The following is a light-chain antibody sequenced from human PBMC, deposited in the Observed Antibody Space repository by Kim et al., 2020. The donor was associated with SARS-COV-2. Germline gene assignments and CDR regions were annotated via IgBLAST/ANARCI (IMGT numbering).Light chain of an antibody. V-gene: IGLV1-47*01. Sequence: GQRGTNSCSGSSSNIGSNYVYWYQQLPGTAPKLLIYRNNQRPSGVPDRFSGSKSGTSASLAISGLRSEDEADYYCAAWDDSLSGRVFGGGTQLTVL. CDR3: AAWDDSLSGRV. CDR1: SSNIGSNY. CDR2: RNN. J-gene: IGLJ3*02.